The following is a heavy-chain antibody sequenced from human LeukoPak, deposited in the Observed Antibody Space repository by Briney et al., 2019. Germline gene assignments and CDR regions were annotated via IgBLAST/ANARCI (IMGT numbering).Heavy chain of an antibody. CDR2: FDPEDGET. CDR3: ATARINVDTAMDTTLFDY. Sequence: GASVKVSCKVSGYTLTELSMHWVRQAPGKGLEWMGGFDPEDGETIYAQKFQGRVTMTEDTSTDTAYMELSSLRSEDTAVYYCATARINVDTAMDTTLFDYWGQGTLVTVSS. J-gene: IGHJ4*02. D-gene: IGHD5-18*01. CDR1: GYTLTELS. V-gene: IGHV1-24*01.